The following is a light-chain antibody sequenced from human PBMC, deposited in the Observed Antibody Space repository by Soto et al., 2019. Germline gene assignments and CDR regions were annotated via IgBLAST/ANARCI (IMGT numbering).Light chain of an antibody. J-gene: IGLJ2*01. CDR1: SSNIGNNY. CDR3: RTWDSSLSAGV. CDR2: DNY. Sequence: QSVLTQPPSVAAAPGQTVTISCSGRSSNIGNNYVSWYQQLPGTAPKLLIYDNYKRPSGIPDRISGSKAGTSATLGISGHRTGDEADYYCRTWDSSLSAGVFGGGTKLTVL. V-gene: IGLV1-51*01.